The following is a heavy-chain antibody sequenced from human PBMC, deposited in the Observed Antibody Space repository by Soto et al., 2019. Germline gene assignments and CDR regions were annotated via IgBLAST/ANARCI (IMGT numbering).Heavy chain of an antibody. CDR2: FYYTGTT. V-gene: IGHV4-61*01. D-gene: IGHD2-8*02. J-gene: IGHJ4*02. CDR3: ARISYWVKDY. Sequence: LETLSLTCTVSGASLSSGSYYWSWIRQPPGKGLEWIGYFYYTGTTKYNPSLESRVTTSADTSKNQFSLNLTSVTAADTAVYYCARISYWVKDYWGQGALVTVSS. CDR1: GASLSSGSYY.